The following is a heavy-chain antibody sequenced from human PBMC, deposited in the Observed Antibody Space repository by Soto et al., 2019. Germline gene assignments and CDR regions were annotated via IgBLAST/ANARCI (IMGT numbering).Heavy chain of an antibody. D-gene: IGHD4-17*01. CDR3: ARSRETYGDYVSYLDY. CDR2: IYYSGST. J-gene: IGHJ4*01. V-gene: IGHV4-59*01. CDR1: GGSISSYY. Sequence: QVQLQESGPGLVKPSETLSLTCTVSGGSISSYYWSWIRRPPGKGLEWIGYIYYSGSTNYNPSLKSRVTISVDTSKNQFSLKLSSVTAADTAVYYCARSRETYGDYVSYLDYWGQGTLVTVSS.